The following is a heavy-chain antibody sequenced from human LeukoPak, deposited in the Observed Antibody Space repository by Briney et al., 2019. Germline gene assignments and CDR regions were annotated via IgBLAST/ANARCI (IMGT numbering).Heavy chain of an antibody. CDR3: ARAHVSGSSRY. J-gene: IGHJ4*02. CDR1: GFTVSSNY. D-gene: IGHD1-26*01. V-gene: IGHV3-66*01. Sequence: PGRSLRLSCAASGFTVSSNYMSWVRQAPGKGLEWVSVIYSGGSTYYADSVKGRFTISRDNSKNTLYLQMNSLRAEDTAVYYCARAHVSGSSRYWGQGTLVTVSS. CDR2: IYSGGST.